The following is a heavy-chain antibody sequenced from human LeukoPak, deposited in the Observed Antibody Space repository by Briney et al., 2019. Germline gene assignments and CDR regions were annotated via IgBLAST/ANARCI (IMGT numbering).Heavy chain of an antibody. CDR1: GFTFSSYS. CDR2: ISSSSSYI. V-gene: IGHV3-21*01. CDR3: ARKVVPAVIWYYFDY. D-gene: IGHD2-2*01. J-gene: IGHJ4*02. Sequence: PGGSLRLSCAASGFTFSSYSMNWVRQAPGKGLEWVSSISSSSSYIYYADSVKGRFTISRDNAKNSLYLQMNSLRAEDTAVYYCARKVVPAVIWYYFDYWGQGTLVTVSS.